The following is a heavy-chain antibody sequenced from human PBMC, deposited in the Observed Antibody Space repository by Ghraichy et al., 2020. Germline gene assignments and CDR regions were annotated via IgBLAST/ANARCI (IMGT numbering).Heavy chain of an antibody. Sequence: SETLSLTCTVSGGSISSYYWSWIRQPPGKGLEWIGYIYYSGSTNYNPSPKSRVTISVDTSKNQFSLKLSSVTAADTAVYYCARGSRTLADYYYYYGMDVWGQGTTVTVSS. V-gene: IGHV4-59*01. J-gene: IGHJ6*02. CDR2: IYYSGST. CDR3: ARGSRTLADYYYYYGMDV. CDR1: GGSISSYY. D-gene: IGHD1-14*01.